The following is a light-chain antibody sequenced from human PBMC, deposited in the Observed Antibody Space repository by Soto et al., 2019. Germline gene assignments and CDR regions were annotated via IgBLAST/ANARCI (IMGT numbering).Light chain of an antibody. Sequence: DIVMTQSPDSLAVSLGERATINCKSSQSVLCSSNNKNYLAWYLQKPGQPPELLIYWASTRESGVPDRFSGSGSGTDFTLTISSLQAEDVAVYYCQQYYSSPYTFGQGTKLEI. V-gene: IGKV4-1*01. J-gene: IGKJ2*01. CDR2: WAS. CDR1: QSVLCSSNNKNY. CDR3: QQYYSSPYT.